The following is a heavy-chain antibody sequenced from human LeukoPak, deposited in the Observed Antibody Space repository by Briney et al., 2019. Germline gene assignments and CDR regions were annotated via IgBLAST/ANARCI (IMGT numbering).Heavy chain of an antibody. CDR3: ARGRPPVVAAGRGYFDL. D-gene: IGHD2-15*01. V-gene: IGHV4-34*01. CDR2: INHSGST. J-gene: IGHJ2*01. CDR1: GGSFSGYY. Sequence: SETLTLTCAVYGGSFSGYYWSWIRKPPGKGLEWIGEINHSGSTNYSPSLKSRVTISVDTSKNQFSLKLSSVTAADTAVYYCARGRPPVVAAGRGYFDLWGRGTLVTVSS.